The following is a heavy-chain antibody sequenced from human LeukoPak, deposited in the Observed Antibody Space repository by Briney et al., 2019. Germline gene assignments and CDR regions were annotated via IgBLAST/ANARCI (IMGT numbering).Heavy chain of an antibody. Sequence: GGSLRLSCAASGFTFSNHWMHWVRHVPGKGLVWVSRISSDGRMINYADSVKGRFTISRDNSKNTLYLQMHSLRAEDTAVYYCASGYDYGIFEYWGQGTLVTISP. CDR1: GFTFSNHW. CDR2: ISSDGRMI. CDR3: ASGYDYGIFEY. V-gene: IGHV3-74*01. J-gene: IGHJ4*02. D-gene: IGHD5-12*01.